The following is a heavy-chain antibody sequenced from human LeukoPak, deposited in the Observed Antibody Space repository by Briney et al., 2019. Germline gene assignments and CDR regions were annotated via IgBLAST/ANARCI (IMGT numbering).Heavy chain of an antibody. CDR1: GYTFTSYG. Sequence: ASVKVSCKASGYTFTSYGISWVRQAPGQGLEWMGWINPNSGGTNYAQKFQGRVTMTRDTSISTAYMELSRLRSDDTAVYFCAKFYFDSSGYYDVFDIWGQGTMVIVSS. J-gene: IGHJ3*02. CDR3: AKFYFDSSGYYDVFDI. CDR2: INPNSGGT. D-gene: IGHD3-22*01. V-gene: IGHV1-2*02.